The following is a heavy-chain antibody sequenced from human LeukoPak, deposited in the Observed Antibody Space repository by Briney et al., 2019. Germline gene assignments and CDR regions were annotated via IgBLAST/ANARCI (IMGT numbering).Heavy chain of an antibody. CDR2: IYYSGST. D-gene: IGHD6-6*01. Sequence: PGRSLRLSCAASGFIFSSYAMHWVRQAPGKGLEWIGYIYYSGSTNYNPSLKSRVTISVDTSKNQFSLKLSSVTAADTAVYYCARATSIAQNAFDIWGQGTMVTVSS. CDR3: ARATSIAQNAFDI. CDR1: GFIFSSYA. V-gene: IGHV4-59*01. J-gene: IGHJ3*02.